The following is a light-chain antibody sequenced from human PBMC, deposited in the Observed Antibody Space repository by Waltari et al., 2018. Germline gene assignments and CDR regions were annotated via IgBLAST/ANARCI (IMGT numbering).Light chain of an antibody. CDR3: GSYTSSSTFV. J-gene: IGLJ1*01. V-gene: IGLV2-14*01. Sequence: QSALTQPASVSGSPGQSITFSCTGTSSDVGGYDFVSWYQQNPGKAPKLMIYDVSKGPSGVSNRFSGSKSGHTASLTISGLQADDEADYYCGSYTSSSTFVFGSGTKVTVL. CDR1: SSDVGGYDF. CDR2: DVS.